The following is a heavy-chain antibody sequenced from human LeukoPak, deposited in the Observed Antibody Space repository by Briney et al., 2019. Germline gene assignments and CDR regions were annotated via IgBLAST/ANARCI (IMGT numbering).Heavy chain of an antibody. CDR1: GYTFTNYY. V-gene: IGHV1-2*02. Sequence: ASVKVSCKASGYTFTNYYIHWVRQAPGQGLEWMGWMNPNGGIDYAQRFHGRVTLTRDTSITTAFMELSSLRSDDTAVYFCARGGKGLQLIGSFYDYWGQGTLVTVSS. CDR3: ARGGKGLQLIGSFYDY. J-gene: IGHJ4*02. D-gene: IGHD1-1*01. CDR2: MNPNGGI.